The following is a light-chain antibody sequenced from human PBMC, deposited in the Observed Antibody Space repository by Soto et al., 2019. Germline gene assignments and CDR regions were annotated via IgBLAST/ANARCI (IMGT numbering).Light chain of an antibody. V-gene: IGKV1-12*01. Sequence: DIQMTQSPSSVSAPVGDRVTITRRATEVISQWLAWYQQKPGKPPRLLIYAASTLQNGVPSRFSGSGFGTDFTLTINSLQPEDSGTYYCQQANSFPQTFGLGTRVEIK. CDR2: AAS. J-gene: IGKJ1*01. CDR3: QQANSFPQT. CDR1: EVISQW.